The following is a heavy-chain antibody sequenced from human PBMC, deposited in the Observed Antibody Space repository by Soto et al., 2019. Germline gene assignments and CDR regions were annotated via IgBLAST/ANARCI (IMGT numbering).Heavy chain of an antibody. CDR2: ISGSGGST. Sequence: GGSLRLSCAASGFTFSSYAMIWVRQAPGKGLEWVSAISGSGGSTYYADSVKGRLTISRDNSKNTLYLQMNSLRAEDTAVYYCAKGRFGGNYYYGMDVWGQGTTVTVSS. V-gene: IGHV3-23*01. CDR1: GFTFSSYA. D-gene: IGHD3-10*01. CDR3: AKGRFGGNYYYGMDV. J-gene: IGHJ6*02.